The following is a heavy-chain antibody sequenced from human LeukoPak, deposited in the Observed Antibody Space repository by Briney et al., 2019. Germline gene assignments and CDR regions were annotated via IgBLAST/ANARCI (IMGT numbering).Heavy chain of an antibody. J-gene: IGHJ5*02. CDR1: GGTFSSYA. Sequence: SVKVSCKASGGTFSSYAISWVRQAPGQGLEWMGRIIPILGIANYAQKFQGRVTITADKSTSTAYMELSSLRSEDTAVYYCASGGYCSGGSCYRFDPWGRGTLVTVSS. D-gene: IGHD2-15*01. CDR3: ASGGYCSGGSCYRFDP. V-gene: IGHV1-69*04. CDR2: IIPILGIA.